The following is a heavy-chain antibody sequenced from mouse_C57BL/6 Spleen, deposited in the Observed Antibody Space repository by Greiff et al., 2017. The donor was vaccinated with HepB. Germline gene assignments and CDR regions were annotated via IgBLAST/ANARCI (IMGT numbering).Heavy chain of an antibody. CDR2: IDPSDSYT. CDR1: GYTFTSYW. J-gene: IGHJ1*03. D-gene: IGHD1-1*01. CDR3: ARRSLHGSSLGYFDV. V-gene: IGHV1-50*01. Sequence: QVQLKQPGAELVKPGASVKLSCKASGYTFTSYWMQWVKQRPGQGLEWIGEIDPSDSYTNYNQKFKGKATLTVDTSSSTAYMQLSSLTSEDSAVYYCARRSLHGSSLGYFDVWGTGTTVTVSS.